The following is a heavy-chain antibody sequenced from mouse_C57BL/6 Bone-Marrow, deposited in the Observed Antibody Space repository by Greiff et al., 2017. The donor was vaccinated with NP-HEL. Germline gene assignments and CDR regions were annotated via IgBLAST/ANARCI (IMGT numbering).Heavy chain of an antibody. V-gene: IGHV5-9-1*02. CDR3: TRGDYGSSPFAY. CDR2: ISSGGDYI. D-gene: IGHD1-1*01. Sequence: DVMLVESGEGLVKPGGSLKLSCAASGFTFSSYAMSWVRQTPEKRLEWVAYISSGGDYIYYADTVKGRFTISRDNARNTLYLQMSSLKSEDTAMYYCTRGDYGSSPFAYWGQGTLVTVSA. J-gene: IGHJ3*01. CDR1: GFTFSSYA.